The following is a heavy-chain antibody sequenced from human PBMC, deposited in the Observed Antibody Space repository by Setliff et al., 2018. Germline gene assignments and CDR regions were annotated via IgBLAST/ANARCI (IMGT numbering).Heavy chain of an antibody. Sequence: SETLSLTCAVSGYSISSGYYWGWIRQPPGKGLEWIGGIYHSGSTYYNPSLKSRVTISVDTSKNQFSLKLSSVTAADTAVYYCARLRYYGSGSYLDYWGQGTLVTVSS. J-gene: IGHJ4*02. CDR3: ARLRYYGSGSYLDY. V-gene: IGHV4-38-2*01. D-gene: IGHD3-10*01. CDR2: IYHSGST. CDR1: GYSISSGYY.